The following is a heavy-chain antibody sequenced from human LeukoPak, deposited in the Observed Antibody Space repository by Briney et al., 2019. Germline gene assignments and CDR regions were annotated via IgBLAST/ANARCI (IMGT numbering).Heavy chain of an antibody. CDR1: GFTFSSYG. Sequence: GGSLRLSCAASGFTFSSYGMHWVRQAPGKGLEWVAFIRYDGSNKYYADSVKGRFTISRDNSKNTLYLQMNSLRAEDTAVYYCARDYGSDFDYWGQGTLVTVSS. CDR2: IRYDGSNK. J-gene: IGHJ4*02. CDR3: ARDYGSDFDY. D-gene: IGHD3-10*01. V-gene: IGHV3-30*02.